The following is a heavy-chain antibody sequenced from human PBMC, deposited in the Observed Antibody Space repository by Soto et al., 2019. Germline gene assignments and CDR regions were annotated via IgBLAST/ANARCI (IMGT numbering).Heavy chain of an antibody. CDR3: ARDQAGATGGYYYYYGMDV. D-gene: IGHD1-26*01. CDR1: GGSISSGGYY. CDR2: IYYSGST. Sequence: SETLSLTCTVSGGSISSGGYYWSWIRQHPGKGLEWIGYIYYSGSTYYNPSLKSRVTISVDTSKNQFSLKLSSVTAADTAVYYCARDQAGATGGYYYYYGMDVWGQGTTVTVSS. J-gene: IGHJ6*02. V-gene: IGHV4-31*03.